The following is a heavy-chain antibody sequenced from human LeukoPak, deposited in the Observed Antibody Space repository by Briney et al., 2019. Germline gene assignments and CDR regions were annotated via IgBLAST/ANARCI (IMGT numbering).Heavy chain of an antibody. V-gene: IGHV3-73*01. D-gene: IGHD2-2*01. J-gene: IGHJ4*02. Sequence: GGSLRLSCAASGFTFNGSAMHRVRQASGKGLEWGVRIRSKDNSYATAYAASVKGRFTISRDDSKNTAYLQMNRLKTEDTAVYYCTTPGAAIWYWGEGTLVTVSP. CDR3: TTPGAAIWY. CDR2: IRSKDNSYAT. CDR1: GFTFNGSA.